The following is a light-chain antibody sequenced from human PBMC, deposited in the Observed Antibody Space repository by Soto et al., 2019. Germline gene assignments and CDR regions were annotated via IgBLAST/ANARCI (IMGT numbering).Light chain of an antibody. CDR1: HDISTF. CDR2: EAS. CDR3: QQLYTLPFT. J-gene: IGKJ1*01. Sequence: DIKLKQSPSLLSASIGDRVTITCRASHDISTFLAWYQQKPGKAPKLLIYEASTLQSGVPSRFSGSGSGTEFTLTISGLLPEDFAAYHCQQLYTLPFTFGQGTMVDIK. V-gene: IGKV1-9*01.